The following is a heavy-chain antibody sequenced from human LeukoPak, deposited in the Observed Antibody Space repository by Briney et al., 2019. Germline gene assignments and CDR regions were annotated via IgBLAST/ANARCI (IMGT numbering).Heavy chain of an antibody. Sequence: SETLSLTCTVSGGSISSYYWSWFRQPPGKGLEWIGYIYYSGSTNYSPSLKSRVTISVDTSKNQFSLKLSSVTAADTAVYYCARHPSTYYYDSSGYKRYYYYGMDVWGQGTTVTVSS. CDR3: ARHPSTYYYDSSGYKRYYYYGMDV. CDR1: GGSISSYY. D-gene: IGHD3-22*01. CDR2: IYYSGST. J-gene: IGHJ6*02. V-gene: IGHV4-59*08.